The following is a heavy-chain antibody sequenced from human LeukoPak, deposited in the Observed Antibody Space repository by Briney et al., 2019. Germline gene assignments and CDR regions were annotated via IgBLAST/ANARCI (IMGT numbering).Heavy chain of an antibody. D-gene: IGHD3-22*01. J-gene: IGHJ3*02. V-gene: IGHV4-38-2*02. CDR3: ARANYYDSSGYSRGVFDI. CDR2: IFHSGST. Sequence: SETLSLTCSVSGYSISSGFYWGWIRQPPGKGLEWIGSIFHSGSTYYNPSLKSRVTISVDTSKNQFSLKLSSVTAADTAVYYCARANYYDSSGYSRGVFDIWGQGTMVTVSS. CDR1: GYSISSGFY.